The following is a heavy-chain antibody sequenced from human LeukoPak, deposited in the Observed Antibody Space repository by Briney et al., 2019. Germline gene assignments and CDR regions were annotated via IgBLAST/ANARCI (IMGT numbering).Heavy chain of an antibody. D-gene: IGHD5-18*01. CDR1: GGFISSYY. CDR2: IYYSGST. CDR3: ARAYGYSFPIDY. V-gene: IGHV4-59*01. J-gene: IGHJ4*02. Sequence: SETLSLTCTVSGGFISSYYWRWIRQPPGEGLEWIGYIYYSGSTNYNPSLKSRVTISVDTSKTQYSLKLTSVTAADTAVYYCARAYGYSFPIDYWGQGTLVTVSS.